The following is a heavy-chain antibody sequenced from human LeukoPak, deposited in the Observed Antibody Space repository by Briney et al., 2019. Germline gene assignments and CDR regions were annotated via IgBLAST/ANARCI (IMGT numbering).Heavy chain of an antibody. CDR2: INPNSGGT. CDR3: AVRPVVTAITPNAFDI. D-gene: IGHD2-21*02. Sequence: ASVKVSCKASGYTFTGYYMHWVRQAPGQGLEWMRWINPNSGGTNYAQKFQGRVTMTRDTSISTAYMELSRLRSDDTAVYYCAVRPVVTAITPNAFDIWGQGTMVTVSS. CDR1: GYTFTGYY. J-gene: IGHJ3*02. V-gene: IGHV1-2*02.